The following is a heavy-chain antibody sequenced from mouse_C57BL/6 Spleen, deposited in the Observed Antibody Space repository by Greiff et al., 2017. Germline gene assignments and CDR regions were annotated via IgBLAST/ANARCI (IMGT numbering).Heavy chain of an antibody. Sequence: QVQLQQSGAELVKPGASVKLSCKASGYTFTEYTIHWVKQRSGQGLEWIGWFYPGSGSIKYNEKFKDKATLSADKSSSTVYMELSRLTSEYSAVYFCARPLDRNYYVSSSFSYWGQGTLVTVSA. J-gene: IGHJ3*01. CDR3: ARPLDRNYYVSSSFSY. CDR2: FYPGSGSI. V-gene: IGHV1-62-2*01. D-gene: IGHD1-1*01. CDR1: GYTFTEYT.